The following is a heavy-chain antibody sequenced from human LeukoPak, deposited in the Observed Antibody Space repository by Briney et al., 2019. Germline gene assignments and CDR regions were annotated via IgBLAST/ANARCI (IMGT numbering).Heavy chain of an antibody. Sequence: ASVKVSCKTSGYTFTGYYIHWVRQAPGQGLEWMGRINPNSGGTNYAQEFQGRVTVTRDTSISTAYMELSRLRSDDTAIYYCARGLFGVAADAYYFDFWGQGTLVTVSS. D-gene: IGHD3-3*01. V-gene: IGHV1-2*06. J-gene: IGHJ4*02. CDR3: ARGLFGVAADAYYFDF. CDR2: INPNSGGT. CDR1: GYTFTGYY.